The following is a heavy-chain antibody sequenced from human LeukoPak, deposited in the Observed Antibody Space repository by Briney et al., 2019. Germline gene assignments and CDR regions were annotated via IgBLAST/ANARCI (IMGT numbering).Heavy chain of an antibody. CDR3: AREWRGIASHYHGMDV. Sequence: PGGSLRLSCVASGFSFSDYDMYWVRQAAGRGLEWVSALGTNGDAYYLGSVRGRFTISRENVKNSLYLQMNSLGVEDTAVYYCAREWRGIASHYHGMDVWGQGTTVTVS. CDR1: GFSFSDYD. V-gene: IGHV3-13*01. J-gene: IGHJ6*02. CDR2: LGTNGDA. D-gene: IGHD6-6*01.